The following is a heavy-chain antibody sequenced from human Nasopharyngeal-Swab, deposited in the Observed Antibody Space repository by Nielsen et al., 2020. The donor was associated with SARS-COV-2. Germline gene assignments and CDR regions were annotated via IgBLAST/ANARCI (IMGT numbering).Heavy chain of an antibody. Sequence: ASVKVSCKASGYTFTSYGISWVRQAPGQGLEWMGWISVYNCNTNYAQNPQGRVTMTTDTSTSTAYMELRSLRSGDTAVYYCARFSPPLYCNSPTCLATWFDPWGQGTLVTVSS. CDR2: ISVYNCNT. D-gene: IGHD2-2*01. V-gene: IGHV1-18*01. CDR3: ARFSPPLYCNSPTCLATWFDP. CDR1: GYTFTSYG. J-gene: IGHJ5*02.